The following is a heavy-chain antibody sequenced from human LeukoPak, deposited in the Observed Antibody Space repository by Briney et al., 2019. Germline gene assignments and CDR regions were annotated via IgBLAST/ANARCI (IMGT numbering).Heavy chain of an antibody. CDR2: INHSGST. CDR1: GGSFSGYY. Sequence: SETLSLTCAVYGGSFSGYYWSWIRQPPGKGLEWIGEINHSGSTNYNPSLKSRVTISVDTSKNQFSLKLSSVTAADTAVYYCARDEQWLVRSAFDIWGQGTMVTVSS. J-gene: IGHJ3*02. D-gene: IGHD6-19*01. V-gene: IGHV4-34*01. CDR3: ARDEQWLVRSAFDI.